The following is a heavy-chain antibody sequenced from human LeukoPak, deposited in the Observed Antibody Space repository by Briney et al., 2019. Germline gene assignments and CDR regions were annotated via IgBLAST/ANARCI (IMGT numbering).Heavy chain of an antibody. CDR3: ARGRHYYDSSGYYTGDY. CDR1: GFTFGKYG. CDR2: ISYDGSNK. D-gene: IGHD3-22*01. V-gene: IGHV3-30*19. J-gene: IGHJ4*02. Sequence: GGSLRLSCAASGFTFGKYGMHWVRQAPGKGLEWVAVISYDGSNKYCADSVKGRFTISRDNSKNTLYLQMNSLRAEDTAVYYCARGRHYYDSSGYYTGDYWGQGTLVTVSS.